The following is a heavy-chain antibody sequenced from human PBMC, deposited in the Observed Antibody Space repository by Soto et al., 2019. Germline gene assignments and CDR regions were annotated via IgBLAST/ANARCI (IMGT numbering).Heavy chain of an antibody. D-gene: IGHD6-13*01. CDR3: RREPNSSSWSYCYYGKDV. CDR1: GYTFTSYA. CDR2: INAGNGIT. V-gene: IGHV1-3*01. Sequence: QVQLVQSGAEVKKPWASVKVSCKASGYTFTSYAMHWVRQAPGQRLAWMGLINAGNGITKYSQKFQGRGTITREPTSSTGYRELGSLRSGGTAVYYCRREPNSSSWSYCYYGKDVWGPGTTVTVSS. J-gene: IGHJ6*02.